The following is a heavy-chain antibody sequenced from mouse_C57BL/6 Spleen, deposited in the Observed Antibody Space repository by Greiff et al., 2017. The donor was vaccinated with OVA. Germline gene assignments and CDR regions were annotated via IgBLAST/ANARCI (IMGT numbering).Heavy chain of an antibody. Sequence: VQLQQSGPGMVKPSQSLSLTCTVTGYSITSGYDWHWIRHFPGNKLEWMGYISYSDSTNYNQSLKSRISITHDTSKNHFFLKLNSVTTEDTATYYCARGGDGYFDVWGTGTTVTVSS. J-gene: IGHJ1*03. CDR2: ISYSDST. V-gene: IGHV3-1*01. CDR1: GYSITSGYD. CDR3: ARGGDGYFDV.